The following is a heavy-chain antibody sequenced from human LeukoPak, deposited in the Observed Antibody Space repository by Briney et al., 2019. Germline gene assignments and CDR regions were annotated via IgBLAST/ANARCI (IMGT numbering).Heavy chain of an antibody. J-gene: IGHJ3*02. CDR1: GFTFSSYG. CDR3: ARVSIAVRDAFDI. D-gene: IGHD6-19*01. CDR2: IRYDGSNK. Sequence: PGGSLRLSCAASGFTFSSYGMHWVRQAPGKGLEWVAFIRYDGSNKYYADSVKGRFTISRDNSKNTLYLQMNSLRAEDTAVYYCARVSIAVRDAFDIWGQGTMVTVSS. V-gene: IGHV3-30*02.